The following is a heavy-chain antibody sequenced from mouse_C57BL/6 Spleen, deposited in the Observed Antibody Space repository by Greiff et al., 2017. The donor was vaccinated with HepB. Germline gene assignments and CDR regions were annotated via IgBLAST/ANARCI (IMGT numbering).Heavy chain of an antibody. CDR1: GFTFSDYG. CDR3: ARYYDDHYYAMDY. V-gene: IGHV5-17*01. CDR2: ISSGSSTI. J-gene: IGHJ4*01. D-gene: IGHD2-4*01. Sequence: DVQLVESGGGLVKPGGSLKLSCAASGFTFSDYGMHWVRQAPEKGLEWVAYISSGSSTIYYADTVKGRFNISRDNAKNTLFLQMTSLRSEDTAMYYCARYYDDHYYAMDYWGQGTSVTVSS.